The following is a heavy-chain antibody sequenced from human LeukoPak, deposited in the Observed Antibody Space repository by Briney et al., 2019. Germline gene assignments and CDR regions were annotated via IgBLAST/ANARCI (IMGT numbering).Heavy chain of an antibody. Sequence: QSGGSLRLSCAASGFTFSSYAMSWVRQAPGKGLEWVSAICGSGGSTYYADSVKGRFTISRDNSKNTLYLQMNSLRAEDTAVYYCAKDLIAVAAGEDYWGQGTLVTVSS. V-gene: IGHV3-23*01. CDR1: GFTFSSYA. CDR3: AKDLIAVAAGEDY. D-gene: IGHD6-19*01. CDR2: ICGSGGST. J-gene: IGHJ4*02.